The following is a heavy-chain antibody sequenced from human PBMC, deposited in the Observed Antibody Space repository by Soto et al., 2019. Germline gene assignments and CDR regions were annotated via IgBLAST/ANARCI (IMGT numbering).Heavy chain of an antibody. CDR2: ISAYSGNT. V-gene: IGHV1-18*01. D-gene: IGHD6-13*01. CDR1: GYTFTSYG. CDR3: ARVLWDSSSWYGDFDY. Sequence: QVQLVQSGAEVKKPGASVKVSCKASGYTFTSYGISWVRQAPGQGLEWMGWISAYSGNTNYAQKLQGRVTMTTDTPTSTAYMELRSLRSDDTAVYYCARVLWDSSSWYGDFDYWGQGTLVTVSS. J-gene: IGHJ4*02.